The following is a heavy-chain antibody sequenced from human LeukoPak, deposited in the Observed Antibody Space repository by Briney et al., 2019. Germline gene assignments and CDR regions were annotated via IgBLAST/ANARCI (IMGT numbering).Heavy chain of an antibody. CDR2: TRYDGSHS. CDR3: ARDNSYGFMGCMDY. J-gene: IGHJ4*02. Sequence: PGGSLRLSCAASGFAFSTYGMHWVRQAPGKGLEWVAFTRYDGSHSEYEDSVKGRFSIARDDSKSTLYLQMNSLRAEDTGVYYCARDNSYGFMGCMDYWGQGTRVTASS. V-gene: IGHV3-30*02. D-gene: IGHD5-18*01. CDR1: GFAFSTYG.